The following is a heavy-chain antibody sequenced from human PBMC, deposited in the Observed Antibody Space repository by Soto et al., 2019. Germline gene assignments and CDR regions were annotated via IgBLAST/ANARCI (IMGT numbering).Heavy chain of an antibody. CDR2: ISGYNGDT. CDR3: AKNGQPPYYYYGLDV. J-gene: IGHJ6*02. CDR1: GYTFTGYG. Sequence: ASVKASCKSSGYTFTGYGISWVRQAPEQGLEWMGWISGYNGDTNYAQKFQGRVSMTIDTSTTTAYMELRSLTSDDTAVYYCAKNGQPPYYYYGLDVWGQGTKVTVSS. D-gene: IGHD2-8*01. V-gene: IGHV1-18*01.